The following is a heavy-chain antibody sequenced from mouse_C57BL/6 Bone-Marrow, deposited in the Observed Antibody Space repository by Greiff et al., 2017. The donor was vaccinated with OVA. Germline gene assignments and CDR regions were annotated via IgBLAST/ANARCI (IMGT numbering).Heavy chain of an antibody. J-gene: IGHJ3*01. V-gene: IGHV1-55*01. CDR1: GYTFTSYW. CDR3: ARDRGTYYSNDAWFAY. D-gene: IGHD2-5*01. CDR2: IYPGSGST. Sequence: VQLQQPGAELVKPGASVKMSCKASGYTFTSYWITWVKQRPGQGLEWIGDIYPGSGSTNYNEKFKSKATLTVDTSSSTAYMQLSSLTSEDSAVYYCARDRGTYYSNDAWFAYWGQGTLVTVSA.